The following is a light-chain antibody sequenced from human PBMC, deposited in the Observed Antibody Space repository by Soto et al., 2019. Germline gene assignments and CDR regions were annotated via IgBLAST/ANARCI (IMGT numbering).Light chain of an antibody. CDR1: QSVSSN. CDR3: QQYNNWPQT. CDR2: GAS. Sequence: EIVMTQSPATLSVSPGERATLSCRASQSVSSNLAWYQQKPGQAPRLLNYGASTRATGIPARFSGSVSGTEFTLTISSLQSEDFAVYYCQQYNNWPQTFGQGTKLEIK. V-gene: IGKV3-15*01. J-gene: IGKJ2*01.